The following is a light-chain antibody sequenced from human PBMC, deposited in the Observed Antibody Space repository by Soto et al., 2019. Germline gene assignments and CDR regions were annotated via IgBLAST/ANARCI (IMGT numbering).Light chain of an antibody. CDR1: QTLSNSF. J-gene: IGKJ1*01. Sequence: EIVLTQSPGTLSLSPGERATLSCRASQTLSNSFIAWYQQKPGQAPRLLIYGASTRATGIPDKFSGSGSGTEFTLTISRLQSEDFAVYYCQQYNNWPPWAVGQGTKVDI. V-gene: IGKV3-20*01. CDR3: QQYNNWPPWA. CDR2: GAS.